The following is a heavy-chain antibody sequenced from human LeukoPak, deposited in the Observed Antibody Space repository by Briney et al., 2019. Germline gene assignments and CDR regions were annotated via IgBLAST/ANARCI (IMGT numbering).Heavy chain of an antibody. CDR3: VREKGGFGFVL. Sequence: PGGSLRLSCAGSGFNFGIYSMAWVRQAPGKGLEWVAYVSAGSTGIFYAASVKGRFSISRDNAQKSLYLQMNSLRAEDTAIYYCVREKGGFGFVLWGRGTLVTVSS. CDR1: GFNFGIYS. CDR2: VSAGSTGI. V-gene: IGHV3-48*04. J-gene: IGHJ4*02. D-gene: IGHD3-16*01.